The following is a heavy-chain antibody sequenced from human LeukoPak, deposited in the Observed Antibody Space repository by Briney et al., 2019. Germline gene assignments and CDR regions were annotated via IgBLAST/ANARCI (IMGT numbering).Heavy chain of an antibody. Sequence: GGSLRLSCAASGFTFKSHGMHWVRQAPGKGLEWVAFLRYGGTNEYYADSVKGRFTISRDDSKNTMSLQMNSLGVEDTALYFCAKASGDYLGPHRALDIWGQGTQVTVS. J-gene: IGHJ3*02. CDR2: LRYGGTNE. CDR3: AKASGDYLGPHRALDI. CDR1: GFTFKSHG. D-gene: IGHD4-11*01. V-gene: IGHV3-30*02.